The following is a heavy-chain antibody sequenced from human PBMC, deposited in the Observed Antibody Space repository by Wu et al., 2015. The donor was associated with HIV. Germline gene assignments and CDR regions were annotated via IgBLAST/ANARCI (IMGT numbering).Heavy chain of an antibody. CDR3: ARGPSQYVVPAAILGY. D-gene: IGHD2-2*02. CDR1: GGTFSSFS. CDR2: IIPIFDTS. Sequence: QVQLVQSGAEVKKPGSSVRLSCKASGGTFSSFSVNWVRQAPGQGLEWMGGIIPIFDTSTYAQTFQGRVTITSDESTSTAYMDLTSLRSDDTAVYYCARGPSQYVVPAAILGYWGQGTLVTVSS. J-gene: IGHJ4*02. V-gene: IGHV1-69*05.